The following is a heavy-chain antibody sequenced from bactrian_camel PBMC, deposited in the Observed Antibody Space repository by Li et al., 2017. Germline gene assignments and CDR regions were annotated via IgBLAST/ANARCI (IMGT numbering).Heavy chain of an antibody. CDR1: RYLFSGSF. CDR3: AARPVNTRACVAGGRYEFGY. V-gene: IGHV3S53*01. Sequence: HVQLVESGGGLVQAGGSLRLSCAASRYLFSGSFCMGWFRQAPGKQREGVAAIGMDGRTSAADSVKGRFTISKDNAKNTLYLQMDNLQPEDTAVYYCAARPVNTRACVAGGRYEFGYWGQGTQVTVS. D-gene: IGHD1*01. CDR2: IGMDGRT. J-gene: IGHJ4*01.